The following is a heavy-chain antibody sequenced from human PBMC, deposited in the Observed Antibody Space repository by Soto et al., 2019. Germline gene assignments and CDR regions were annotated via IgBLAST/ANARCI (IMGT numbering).Heavy chain of an antibody. CDR1: GGSISSGDYY. Sequence: SETLSLTCTVSGGSISSGDYYWSWIRQPPGKGLEWIGYIYYSGSTYYNPSLKSRVTISVDTSKNQFSLRLYSVTAADTAVYYCVRGPYNYNSRYFDYWGQGTLVTVSS. CDR2: IYYSGST. J-gene: IGHJ4*02. CDR3: VRGPYNYNSRYFDY. V-gene: IGHV4-30-4*01. D-gene: IGHD1-1*01.